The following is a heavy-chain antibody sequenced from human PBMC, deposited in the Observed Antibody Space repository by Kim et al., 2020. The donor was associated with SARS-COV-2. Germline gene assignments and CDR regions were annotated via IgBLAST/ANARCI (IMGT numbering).Heavy chain of an antibody. J-gene: IGHJ3*02. CDR3: ATGKGSGSYSGAFDI. CDR2: IYYSGST. V-gene: IGHV4-59*01. Sequence: SETLSLTCTVSGGSISSYYWSWIRQPPGKGLEWIGYIYYSGSTNYNPSLKSRVTISVDTSKNQFSLKLSSVTAADTAVYYCATGKGSGSYSGAFDIWGQGTMVTVSS. CDR1: GGSISSYY. D-gene: IGHD3-10*01.